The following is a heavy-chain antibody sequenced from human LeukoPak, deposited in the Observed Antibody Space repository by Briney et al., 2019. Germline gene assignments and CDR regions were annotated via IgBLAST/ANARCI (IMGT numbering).Heavy chain of an antibody. Sequence: PSETLSLTCTVSGYSISSGYYWGWIRQPPGKGLEWIGSIYYSGSTYYNPSLKSRVTISLDTSKNQFSLKLNSVTAADTAVYYCARHGLGIITMIRGATPYNWFDPWGQGTLVTVSS. CDR1: GYSISSGYY. CDR2: IYYSGST. D-gene: IGHD3-10*01. V-gene: IGHV4-38-2*02. CDR3: ARHGLGIITMIRGATPYNWFDP. J-gene: IGHJ5*02.